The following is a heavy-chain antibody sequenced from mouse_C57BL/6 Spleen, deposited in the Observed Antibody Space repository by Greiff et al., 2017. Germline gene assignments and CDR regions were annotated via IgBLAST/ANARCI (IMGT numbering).Heavy chain of an antibody. Sequence: VKLMESGPGLVAPSQSLSITCTVSGFSLTSYAISWVRQPPGKGLEWLGVIWTGGGTNYNSALKSRLSISKDNSKSQVFLKMNSLQTDDTARYYCARSPLYGSRTYWYFDVWGTGTTVTVSS. J-gene: IGHJ1*03. CDR2: IWTGGGT. CDR3: ARSPLYGSRTYWYFDV. D-gene: IGHD1-1*01. CDR1: GFSLTSYA. V-gene: IGHV2-9-1*01.